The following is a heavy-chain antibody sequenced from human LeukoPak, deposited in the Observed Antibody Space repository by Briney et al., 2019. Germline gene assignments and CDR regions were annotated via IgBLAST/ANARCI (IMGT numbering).Heavy chain of an antibody. J-gene: IGHJ4*02. CDR1: GFTFSIYD. V-gene: IGHV3-23*01. D-gene: IGHD3-10*01. CDR2: ISDTGGST. CDR3: AKSRPGPYFDY. Sequence: PGGSLRLSCAASGFTFSIYDMSWVRQAPGKGLEWVSGISDTGGSTYYADSVKGRFTFSRDNSENTMYLQMNSLRAEDTAVYYCAKSRPGPYFDYWGQGTLVTVSS.